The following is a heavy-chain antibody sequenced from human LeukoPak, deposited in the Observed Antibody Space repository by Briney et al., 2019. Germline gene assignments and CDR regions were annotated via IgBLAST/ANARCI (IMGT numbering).Heavy chain of an antibody. J-gene: IGHJ1*01. V-gene: IGHV1-2*02. CDR1: GYTFTGYY. Sequence: GASVKVSCKASGYTFTGYYMHWVRRAPGQGLEWMGWFNPDSGGTNYAQNFQGRVTMTRDTSISTAYMELSSLRSDDTAVYYCARGNYDSSDYEYFQYWGQGTLVTVSS. CDR3: ARGNYDSSDYEYFQY. CDR2: FNPDSGGT. D-gene: IGHD3-22*01.